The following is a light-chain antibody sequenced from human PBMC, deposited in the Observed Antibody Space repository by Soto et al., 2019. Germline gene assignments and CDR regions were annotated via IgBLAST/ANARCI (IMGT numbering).Light chain of an antibody. V-gene: IGKV1-17*02. Sequence: DIQMTQSPSSLSASVGDRVTITCRASRGIRIDLGRFQQRPGKAPKRLIYGASSLQSGVPSRFSGSGSGTEFTLTISNLQPEDFATYYCLQHNSFPRTFGQGTKVDIK. CDR1: RGIRID. J-gene: IGKJ1*01. CDR2: GAS. CDR3: LQHNSFPRT.